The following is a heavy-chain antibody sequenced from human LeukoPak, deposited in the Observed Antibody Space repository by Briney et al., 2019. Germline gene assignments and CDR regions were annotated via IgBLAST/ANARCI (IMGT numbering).Heavy chain of an antibody. Sequence: GGSLRLSCAASGFIFSSYWMHWVRQAPGKGLVWVARINPDGSSTSYEDSVRGRFTISRDNSKNTVYLQMNSLKIDDTAVYYCARGGRITIFGVLIDDWGQGTLVTVTS. CDR2: INPDGSST. D-gene: IGHD3-3*01. J-gene: IGHJ4*02. CDR1: GFIFSSYW. CDR3: ARGGRITIFGVLIDD. V-gene: IGHV3-74*01.